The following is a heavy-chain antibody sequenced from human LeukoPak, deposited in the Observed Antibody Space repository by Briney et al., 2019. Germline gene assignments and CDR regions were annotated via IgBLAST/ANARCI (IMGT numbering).Heavy chain of an antibody. CDR1: GGSISSSSYY. D-gene: IGHD3-22*01. V-gene: IGHV4-39*01. CDR2: IYYSGST. J-gene: IGHJ1*01. Sequence: SETLSLTCSVSGGSISSSSYYRGWIRQAPGRGLEWIANIYYSGSTYYSPSLKSRVTISVDTSKNQFSLKLNSVTAADTAVYYCARQFYESRSPHAKYFQQWGQGTLVTVSS. CDR3: ARQFYESRSPHAKYFQQ.